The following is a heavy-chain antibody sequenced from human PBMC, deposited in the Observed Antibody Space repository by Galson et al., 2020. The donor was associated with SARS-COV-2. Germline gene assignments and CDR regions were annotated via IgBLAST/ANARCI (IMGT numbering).Heavy chain of an antibody. D-gene: IGHD3-10*01. Sequence: GGSLRLSCAASGFTFSSYGMHWVRQAPGKGLEWVAVIWYDGSNKYSADSVKGRFTITRDNSKNTLYLQMNSLRAEDTAVYYCARDFWVGATNPYYYYDYGMDVWGQGTTVTVSS. J-gene: IGHJ6*02. CDR3: ARDFWVGATNPYYYYDYGMDV. CDR2: IWYDGSNK. CDR1: GFTFSSYG. V-gene: IGHV3-33*01.